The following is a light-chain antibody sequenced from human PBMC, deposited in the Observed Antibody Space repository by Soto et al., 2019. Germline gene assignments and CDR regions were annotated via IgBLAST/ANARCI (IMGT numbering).Light chain of an antibody. CDR3: QQYKVYPYT. CDR1: QSLNGR. Sequence: DIQMTQSPSTLSASIGDRVTITCRASQSLNGRLAWYQQKPGRPPKLLIYDVSFLESGVPSRFSGSRSGTDFNLTISSLRPDDFATFYCQQYKVYPYTFGQGARLDIQ. V-gene: IGKV1-5*01. CDR2: DVS. J-gene: IGKJ2*01.